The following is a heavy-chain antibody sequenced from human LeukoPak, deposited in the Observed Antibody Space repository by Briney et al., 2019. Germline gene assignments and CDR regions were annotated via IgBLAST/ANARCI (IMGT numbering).Heavy chain of an antibody. Sequence: SETLSLTCAVYGGSFSGYYWSWIRQPPGKGLEWIGEINHSGSTNYNPSLKSRVTISVDTSKNQFSLKLSSVTAADTAVYYCATLSRRYCSSTSCYVPWFDPWGQGTLVTVSS. CDR2: INHSGST. J-gene: IGHJ5*02. D-gene: IGHD2-2*01. CDR3: ATLSRRYCSSTSCYVPWFDP. V-gene: IGHV4-34*01. CDR1: GGSFSGYY.